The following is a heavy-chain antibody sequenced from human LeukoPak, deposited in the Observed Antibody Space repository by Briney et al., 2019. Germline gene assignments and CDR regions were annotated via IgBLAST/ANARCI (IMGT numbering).Heavy chain of an antibody. D-gene: IGHD2/OR15-2a*01. Sequence: GGSLRLSCAGSGFTFSYYWMHWVRQAPGKGLVWVSRSNTDGSDTTYADSVKGRFTISRDNAKSVLYLQMNSLRAEDTGVYYCARDRASKYCLTDWGQGTTVTVSS. CDR1: GFTFSYYW. V-gene: IGHV3-74*01. J-gene: IGHJ6*02. CDR2: SNTDGSDT. CDR3: ARDRASKYCLTD.